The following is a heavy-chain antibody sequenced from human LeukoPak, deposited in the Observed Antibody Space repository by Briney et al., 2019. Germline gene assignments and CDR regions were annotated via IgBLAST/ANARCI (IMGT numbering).Heavy chain of an antibody. CDR3: ARDPNYYDSSGPPDY. J-gene: IGHJ4*02. CDR1: GYTFTGYY. CDR2: INPNSGGT. Sequence: ASVKVSCKACGYTFTGYYMHWVRQAPGQGLEWMGWINPNSGGTNYAQKFQGRVTMTRDTSISTAYMELSRLRSDDTAVYYCARDPNYYDSSGPPDYWGQGTLVTVSS. D-gene: IGHD3-22*01. V-gene: IGHV1-2*02.